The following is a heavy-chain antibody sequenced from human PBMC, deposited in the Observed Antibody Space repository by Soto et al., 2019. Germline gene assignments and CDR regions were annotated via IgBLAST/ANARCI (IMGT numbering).Heavy chain of an antibody. J-gene: IGHJ6*03. CDR2: ISAYNGNT. D-gene: IGHD4-17*01. Sequence: ASVKVSRKASGYTFTSYGISWVRQAPGQGLEWMGWISAYNGNTNYAQKLQGRVNMTTDTSTSTAYMELRSLRSDDTTVYYCAREEATVTTPYYYYYMDVWGKGTTVTVSS. CDR1: GYTFTSYG. V-gene: IGHV1-18*01. CDR3: AREEATVTTPYYYYYMDV.